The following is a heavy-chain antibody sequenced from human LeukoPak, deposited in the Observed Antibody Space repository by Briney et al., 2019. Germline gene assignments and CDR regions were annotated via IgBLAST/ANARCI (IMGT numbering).Heavy chain of an antibody. CDR1: AFTFSNYW. J-gene: IGHJ4*02. CDR3: ARDRGYSTFDY. CDR2: IKEDGGEI. Sequence: HSGGSLRLSCAASAFTFSNYWMSWVRQAPGKGPEWVANIKEDGGEINYLDSMKGRFTISRDNAKNSLYLQMNRLRAEDTAVYYCARDRGYSTFDYWGQGTLATVSS. D-gene: IGHD4-23*01. V-gene: IGHV3-7*01.